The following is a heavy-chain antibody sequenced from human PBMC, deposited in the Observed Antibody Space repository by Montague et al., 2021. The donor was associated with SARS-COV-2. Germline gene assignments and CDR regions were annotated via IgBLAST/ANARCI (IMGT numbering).Heavy chain of an antibody. CDR2: VYYTGST. CDR1: GDSITPYGDSIGGYL. J-gene: IGHJ5*02. V-gene: IGHV4-39*01. CDR3: ARRLTGLQPPFDP. D-gene: IGHD2-21*02. Sequence: SETLSLTCSVSGDSITPYGDSIGGYLWSWIRQPAGKRLEWIGTVYYTGSTMYNPSPKSRVTMSVNPSKNQFSLQLNLVTAADTAVYCCARRLTGLQPPFDPWGQGTLVTVSS.